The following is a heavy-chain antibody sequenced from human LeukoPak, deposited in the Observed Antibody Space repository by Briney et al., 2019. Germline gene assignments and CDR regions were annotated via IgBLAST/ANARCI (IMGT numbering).Heavy chain of an antibody. J-gene: IGHJ6*03. V-gene: IGHV4-39*07. CDR1: GGSINSCRYY. D-gene: IGHD3-22*01. CDR2: MCYTGST. CDR3: ARVNYYDSSGAYYYMDV. Sequence: SETPSLTCTVSGGSINSCRYYWGWIRQPPGKGLEWIGSMCYTGSTYYNPSLKSRVTISIDTSKSQFSLKLSSVTAADAAVYYCARVNYYDSSGAYYYMDVWGRGTTVTVSS.